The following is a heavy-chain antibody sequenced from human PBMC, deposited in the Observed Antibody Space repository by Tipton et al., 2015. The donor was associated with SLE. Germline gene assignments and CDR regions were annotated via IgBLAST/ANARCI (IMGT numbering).Heavy chain of an antibody. Sequence: SLRLSCAASGFTFSSYWMHWVRQAPGKGLVWVSRINSDGSSTSYADSVKGRFTISRDNAKNSVSLQMNSLRADDSGVYYCARDQSHGLDVWGQGTTVTVSS. CDR2: INSDGSST. V-gene: IGHV3-74*01. CDR3: ARDQSHGLDV. CDR1: GFTFSSYW. J-gene: IGHJ6*02.